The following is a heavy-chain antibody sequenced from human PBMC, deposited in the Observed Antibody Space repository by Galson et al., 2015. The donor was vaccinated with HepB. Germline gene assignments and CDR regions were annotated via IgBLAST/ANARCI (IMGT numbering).Heavy chain of an antibody. D-gene: IGHD4-17*01. Sequence: LRLSCAASEFSFNYFPMHWVRQAPGKGLEWVAVISYTGSYTDYADFGRGRFTISRDNSKNALYLQMNSLRVEDTALYYCVRPRGAGAGDYQNWYFDLWGRGTLVTVSS. V-gene: IGHV3-30-3*01. CDR2: ISYTGSYT. J-gene: IGHJ2*01. CDR1: EFSFNYFP. CDR3: VRPRGAGAGDYQNWYFDL.